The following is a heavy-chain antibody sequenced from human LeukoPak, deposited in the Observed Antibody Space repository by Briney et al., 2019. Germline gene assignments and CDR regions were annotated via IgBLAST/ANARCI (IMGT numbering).Heavy chain of an antibody. CDR1: GGPISSYY. Sequence: SETLSLTCTVSGGPISSYYWSWIRQPPGKGLEWIGYIYYSGSTNYNPSLKSRVTISVDTSKNQFSLKLSSVTAADTAVYYCARVAPSSIAPFDYWGQGTQVTVSS. V-gene: IGHV4-59*01. D-gene: IGHD6-6*01. J-gene: IGHJ4*02. CDR2: IYYSGST. CDR3: ARVAPSSIAPFDY.